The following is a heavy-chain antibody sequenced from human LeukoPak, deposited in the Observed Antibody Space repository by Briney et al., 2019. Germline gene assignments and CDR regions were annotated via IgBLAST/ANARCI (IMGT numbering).Heavy chain of an antibody. CDR1: GFTFSSYS. CDR2: ISSSSSYI. J-gene: IGHJ4*02. V-gene: IGHV3-21*01. Sequence: GGSLSLSCAASGFTFSSYSMSWVRQAPGKGLEWVSSISSSSSYIYYADSVKGRFTISRDNAKNSLYLQMNSLRAEDTAVYYCARIYGSGSHDYFDYWGQGTLVTVSS. CDR3: ARIYGSGSHDYFDY. D-gene: IGHD3-10*01.